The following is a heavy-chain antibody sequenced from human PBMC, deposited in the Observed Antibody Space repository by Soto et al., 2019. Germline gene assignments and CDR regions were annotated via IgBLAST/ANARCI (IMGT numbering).Heavy chain of an antibody. CDR3: AKTYDYETSGYYD. Sequence: GGSLRLSCAASGFTFSSYAMKWVRQAPGKGLEWVSGISGSGSNTDYADSVKGRFTISRDNSKNTLYLQMNSLRAEDTAVYYCAKTYDYETSGYYDWGKGTLVTSPQ. CDR2: ISGSGSNT. J-gene: IGHJ4*02. CDR1: GFTFSSYA. V-gene: IGHV3-23*01. D-gene: IGHD3-22*01.